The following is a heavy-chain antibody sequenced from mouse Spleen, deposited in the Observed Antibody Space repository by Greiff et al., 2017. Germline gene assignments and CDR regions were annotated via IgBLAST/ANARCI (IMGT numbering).Heavy chain of an antibody. V-gene: IGHV14-3*02. Sequence: EVKLMESGAELVKPGASVKLSCTASGFNIKDTYMHWVKQRPEQGLEWIGRIDPANGNTKYDPKFQGKATITADTSSNTAYLQLSSLTSEDTAVYYCAFYDYDEGNAMDYWGQGTSVTVSS. CDR1: GFNIKDTY. CDR3: AFYDYDEGNAMDY. J-gene: IGHJ4*01. D-gene: IGHD2-4*01. CDR2: IDPANGNT.